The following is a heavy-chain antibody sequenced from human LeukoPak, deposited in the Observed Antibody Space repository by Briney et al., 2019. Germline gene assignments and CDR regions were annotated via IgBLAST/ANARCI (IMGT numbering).Heavy chain of an antibody. D-gene: IGHD3-3*01. Sequence: ASVKVSCKASGYTFTSYGISWVRQAPGQGLEWMGWISAYNGNTNYAQKLQGRVTMTTDTSTSTAYMELRSLRSEDTAVYYCAMRLRFLEWTNLDYWGQGTLVTVSS. V-gene: IGHV1-18*01. CDR3: AMRLRFLEWTNLDY. CDR1: GYTFTSYG. J-gene: IGHJ4*02. CDR2: ISAYNGNT.